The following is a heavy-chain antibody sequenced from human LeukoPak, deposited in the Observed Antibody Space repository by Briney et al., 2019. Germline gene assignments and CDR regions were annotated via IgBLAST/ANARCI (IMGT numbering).Heavy chain of an antibody. Sequence: GRSLRLSCAASGFIFSSYAMHWVRQAPGKGLEWVAGISYDGSNKYYADSVKGRFTISRDNSKNTLYLQMNSLRVEDTAVYYCARETTYDYWGQGTLVTVSS. D-gene: IGHD4-17*01. CDR2: ISYDGSNK. CDR1: GFIFSSYA. J-gene: IGHJ4*02. CDR3: ARETTYDY. V-gene: IGHV3-30-3*01.